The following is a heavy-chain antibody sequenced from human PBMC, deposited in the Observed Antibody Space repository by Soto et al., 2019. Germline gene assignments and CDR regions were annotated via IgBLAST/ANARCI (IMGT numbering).Heavy chain of an antibody. CDR2: IYYSGST. D-gene: IGHD6-13*01. J-gene: IGHJ4*02. CDR1: GGSISSGGYY. CDR3: ARHLPGYSSSWYYFDY. Sequence: PSETLSLTCTVSGGSISSGGYYWSWIRQHPGKGLEWIGYIYYSGSTYYNPSPKSRVTISVDTSKNQFSLKLSSVTAADTAVYYCARHLPGYSSSWYYFDYWGQGTLVTVSS. V-gene: IGHV4-39*01.